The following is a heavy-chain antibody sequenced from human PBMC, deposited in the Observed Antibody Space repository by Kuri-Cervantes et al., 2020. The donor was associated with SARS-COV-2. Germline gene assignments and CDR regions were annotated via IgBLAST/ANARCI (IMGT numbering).Heavy chain of an antibody. CDR2: IWYDGSNK. J-gene: IGHJ4*02. CDR3: VRVVPLAGSRGHFDS. V-gene: IGHV3-33*01. Sequence: GESLKISCAASGFTFSSYGMHWVRQAPGKGLEWVAVIWYDGSNKYYADSVKGRFTISRDNYRNTLSLQMNGLTAEDTGIYYCVRVVPLAGSRGHFDSWGQGTSVTVSS. D-gene: IGHD6-19*01. CDR1: GFTFSSYG.